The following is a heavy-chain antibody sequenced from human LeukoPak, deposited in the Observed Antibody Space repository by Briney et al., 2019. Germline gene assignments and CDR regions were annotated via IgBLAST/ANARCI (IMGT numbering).Heavy chain of an antibody. D-gene: IGHD3-10*01. CDR3: AREWKGRPLLRGQSDY. J-gene: IGHJ4*02. CDR1: GFTFSNYD. Sequence: GGSLRLSCVASGFTFSNYDMSWVRQAPGKGLEWVANIKQDGSEKYYVDSVKGRFTISRDNAKNSLYLQMNSLRAEDTAVYYCAREWKGRPLLRGQSDYWGQGTLVTVSS. CDR2: IKQDGSEK. V-gene: IGHV3-7*01.